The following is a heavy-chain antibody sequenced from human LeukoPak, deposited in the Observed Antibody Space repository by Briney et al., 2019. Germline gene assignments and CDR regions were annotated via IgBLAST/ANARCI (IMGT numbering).Heavy chain of an antibody. D-gene: IGHD3-10*01. V-gene: IGHV3-23*01. CDR1: GFTFSSYA. CDR3: AKDRATYYYGSEFDP. J-gene: IGHJ5*02. CDR2: ISGSGGST. Sequence: GGSLRLSCAASGFTFSSYAMSWVRQAPGKGLEWVSAISGSGGSTYYADSVKGRFTISRDNSKNTLYPQMNSLRAEDTAVYYCAKDRATYYYGSEFDPWGQGTLVTVSS.